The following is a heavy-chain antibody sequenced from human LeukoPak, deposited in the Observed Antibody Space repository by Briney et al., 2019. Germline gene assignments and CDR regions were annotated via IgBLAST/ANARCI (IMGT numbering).Heavy chain of an antibody. Sequence: RPSETLSLTCAVYGGSFSGYYWSWIRQPPGKGLEWIGEINHSGSTNYNPSLESRVTISVDTSKNQFSLKLISVTAADTAVYYCARHVSRYVRPHPWGQGTLVTVSS. CDR2: INHSGST. V-gene: IGHV4-34*01. J-gene: IGHJ5*02. CDR3: ARHVSRYVRPHP. D-gene: IGHD3-16*01. CDR1: GGSFSGYY.